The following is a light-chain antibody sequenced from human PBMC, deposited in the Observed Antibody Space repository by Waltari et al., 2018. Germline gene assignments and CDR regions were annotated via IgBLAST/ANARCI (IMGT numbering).Light chain of an antibody. CDR2: EDN. Sequence: NFMLTQPHSVSESPGKTVTISCTRSSGSIASNTVQWHQQRPGSSPTTVIYEDNQRPSGVPDRFSGSIDSSSNSASLTISGLKTEDEADYYCQSYDSSNPWVFGGGTKLTVL. CDR1: SGSIASNT. CDR3: QSYDSSNPWV. V-gene: IGLV6-57*01. J-gene: IGLJ3*02.